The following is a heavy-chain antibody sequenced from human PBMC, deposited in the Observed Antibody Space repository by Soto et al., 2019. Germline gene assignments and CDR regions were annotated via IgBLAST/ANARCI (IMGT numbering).Heavy chain of an antibody. V-gene: IGHV1-69*04. CDR3: EREECSSYYTIMTGY. CDR1: GGTFSSYT. D-gene: IGHD1-26*01. CDR2: IIPILGIA. J-gene: IGHJ4*02. Sequence: SLKVSCKASGGTFSSYTISWVRQAPGQGLEWMGRIIPILGIANYAQKFQGRVTITADKSTSTAYMELSSLRSEDTAVYYCEREECSSYYTIMTGYWGQGILITVSS.